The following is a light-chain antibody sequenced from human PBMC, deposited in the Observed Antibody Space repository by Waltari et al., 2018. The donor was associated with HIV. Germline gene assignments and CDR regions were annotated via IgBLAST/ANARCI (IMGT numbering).Light chain of an antibody. V-gene: IGLV1-40*01. CDR2: GNK. Sequence: QSVLTQPPSVSGAPGQRVTIPCTGSTSHIGAAYDVHWYQQIPGTAPKLLISGNKNRPSGVPDRFSASKSGTSASLTITGLQAEDEADYFCQSYDITLSASVVFGGGTKLTVL. J-gene: IGLJ2*01. CDR1: TSHIGAAYD. CDR3: QSYDITLSASVV.